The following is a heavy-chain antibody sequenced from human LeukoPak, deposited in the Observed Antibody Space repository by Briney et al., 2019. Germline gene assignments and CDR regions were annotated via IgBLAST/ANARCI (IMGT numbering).Heavy chain of an antibody. CDR1: GGSFSGYY. Sequence: SETLSLTCAVYGGSFSGYYWSWIRQPPGKGLEWIGEINHNGSTNYSPSLNSRVTISVDTSKNQFSLKLSSVTAADTAVYYCARGRGPGDSGWSFDCWGQGTLVTVSS. CDR3: ARGRGPGDSGWSFDC. D-gene: IGHD6-19*01. J-gene: IGHJ4*02. CDR2: INHNGST. V-gene: IGHV4-34*01.